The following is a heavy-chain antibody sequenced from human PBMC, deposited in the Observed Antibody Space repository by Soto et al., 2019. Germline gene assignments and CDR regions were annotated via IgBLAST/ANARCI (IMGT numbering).Heavy chain of an antibody. CDR2: IYYSGST. J-gene: IGHJ4*02. V-gene: IGHV4-59*01. Sequence: SETLSLTCTVSGGSISSYYWSWIRQPPGKGLEWIGYIYYSGSTNYNPSLKSRVTISVDTSKNQFSLKLSSVTAADTAVYYCARDLRHGDYGPRSPFGYWGQGTLVTVSS. CDR1: GGSISSYY. D-gene: IGHD4-17*01. CDR3: ARDLRHGDYGPRSPFGY.